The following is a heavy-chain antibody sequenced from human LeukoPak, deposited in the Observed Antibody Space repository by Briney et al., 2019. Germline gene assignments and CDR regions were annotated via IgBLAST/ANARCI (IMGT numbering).Heavy chain of an antibody. CDR1: GFTFSSYG. D-gene: IGHD1-26*01. CDR2: IRYDGSNK. V-gene: IGHV3-30*02. CDR3: AKDGEEWELLPLYFDY. Sequence: PGGSLRLSCAASGFTFSSYGMHWVRQAPGKGLEWVAFIRYDGSNKYYADSVKGRFTISRDNSKNTLYLQMNSLRAEDTAVYYCAKDGEEWELLPLYFDYWGQGTLVTVSS. J-gene: IGHJ4*02.